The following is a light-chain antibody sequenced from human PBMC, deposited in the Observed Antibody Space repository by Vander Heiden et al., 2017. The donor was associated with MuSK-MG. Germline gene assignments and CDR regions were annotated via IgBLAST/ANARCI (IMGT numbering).Light chain of an antibody. CDR2: AAS. J-gene: IGKJ1*01. Sequence: DIQMTQSPSSLSASVGDRVTIPCRASQSISSYLNWYQQKPGKAPKLLIYAASSLQSGVPSRFSGSGSGTDFTLTISSLQPEDFATYYCQQSDSTPWTFGQGTKVXIK. CDR3: QQSDSTPWT. CDR1: QSISSY. V-gene: IGKV1-39*01.